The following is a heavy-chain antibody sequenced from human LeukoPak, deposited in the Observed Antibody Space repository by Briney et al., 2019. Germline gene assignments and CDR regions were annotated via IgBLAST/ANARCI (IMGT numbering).Heavy chain of an antibody. J-gene: IGHJ3*02. V-gene: IGHV1-8*03. CDR1: GYTFTSYD. D-gene: IGHD4-23*01. CDR3: ASSTVANPGAFDI. CDR2: MNPNSGNT. Sequence: AASVKVSCKASGYTFTSYDINWVRQATGQGLEWMGWMNPNSGNTGYAQKFQGRVTITRNTSISTAYMELSSLRAEDTAVYYCASSTVANPGAFDIWGQGTMVTVSS.